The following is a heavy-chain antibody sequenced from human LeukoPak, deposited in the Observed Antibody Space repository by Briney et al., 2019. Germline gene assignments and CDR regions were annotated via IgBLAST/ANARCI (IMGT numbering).Heavy chain of an antibody. CDR3: ARVREVVVIDY. CDR2: IKQDGSEK. V-gene: IGHV3-7*01. D-gene: IGHD3-22*01. CDR1: GFTFSSYS. J-gene: IGHJ4*02. Sequence: GGSLRLSCAASGFTFSSYSMNWVRQAPGKGLEWVANIKQDGSEKYYVDSVKGRFTISRDNAKNSLYLQMNSLRAEDTAVYYCARVREVVVIDYWGQGTLVTVSS.